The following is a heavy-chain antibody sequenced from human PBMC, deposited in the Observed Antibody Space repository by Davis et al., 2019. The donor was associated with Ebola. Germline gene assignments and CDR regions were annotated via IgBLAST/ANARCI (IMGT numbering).Heavy chain of an antibody. CDR1: GFTFSSYS. Sequence: GESLKISCAASGFTFSSYSMNWVRQAPGKGLEWVPYISSSSSTIYYADSVKGRFTISRDNAKNSLYLQMNSLRDEDTAVYYCARADYGSGSSYGMDVWGKGTTVTVSS. D-gene: IGHD3-10*01. CDR2: ISSSSSTI. J-gene: IGHJ6*04. CDR3: ARADYGSGSSYGMDV. V-gene: IGHV3-48*02.